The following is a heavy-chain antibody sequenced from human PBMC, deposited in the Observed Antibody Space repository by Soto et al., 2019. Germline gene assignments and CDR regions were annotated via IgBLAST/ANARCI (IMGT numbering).Heavy chain of an antibody. CDR3: ARSRHCSGSYTNFYYVLDV. CDR2: ISFDGSTE. D-gene: IGHD3-10*02. V-gene: IGHV3-30-3*01. Sequence: QVQLVESGGGVVQPGRSLRLSCAASGFTFISYAMHWVRQAPGKGLEWVAVISFDGSTEYYADSVKGRFTISRDNSKNTVYLQMTSLRSEDTAVYYCARSRHCSGSYTNFYYVLDVCGQGTTVTVSS. J-gene: IGHJ6*02. CDR1: GFTFISYA.